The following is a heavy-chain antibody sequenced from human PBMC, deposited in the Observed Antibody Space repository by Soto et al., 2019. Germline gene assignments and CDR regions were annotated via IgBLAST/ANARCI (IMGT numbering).Heavy chain of an antibody. CDR3: AKVTSTPIYYYYGMDV. J-gene: IGHJ6*02. CDR2: IYSGGST. CDR1: GFTVRSNY. D-gene: IGHD2-21*02. Sequence: GGSLRLSCAASGFTVRSNYISWVRQAPGKGLEWVSVIYSGGSTYYADSVKGRFTISRDNSKNTLYLQMNSLRAEDTAVYYCAKVTSTPIYYYYGMDVWGQGTTVTVSS. V-gene: IGHV3-53*01.